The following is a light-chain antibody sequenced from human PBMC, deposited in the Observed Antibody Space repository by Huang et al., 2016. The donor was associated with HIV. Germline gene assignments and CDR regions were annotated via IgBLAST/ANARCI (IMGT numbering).Light chain of an antibody. CDR1: QTINSN. V-gene: IGKV1-39*01. CDR2: GAS. CDR3: QQSYSTPFT. J-gene: IGKJ2*01. Sequence: DIQMTQSPSSLSASVGDRVTITCRASQTINSNLHWYQQKPGKAPTLLIYGASSLQPGVPSRFSVGGSGTDFTLTISGLQSEDFATYYCQQSYSTPFTFGQGTRLEIK.